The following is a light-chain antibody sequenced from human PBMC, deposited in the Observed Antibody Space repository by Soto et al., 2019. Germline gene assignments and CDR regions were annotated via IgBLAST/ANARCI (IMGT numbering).Light chain of an antibody. CDR2: DAS. CDR1: QSISSY. V-gene: IGKV1-39*01. Sequence: DFPMTQSPSSLSASVGDRVTITCRASQSISSYLNWYQQKPGKAPKLLIYDASSLQRGVPPRFSGSGSGTDFTLTISSLQPEDFAGYYCQQSYSKPYTFGQGTKLEIK. J-gene: IGKJ2*01. CDR3: QQSYSKPYT.